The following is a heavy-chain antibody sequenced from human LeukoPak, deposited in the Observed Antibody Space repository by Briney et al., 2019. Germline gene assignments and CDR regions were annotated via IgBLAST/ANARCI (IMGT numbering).Heavy chain of an antibody. CDR3: ARASYDFWSGYYDWFDP. J-gene: IGHJ5*02. D-gene: IGHD3-3*01. V-gene: IGHV1-18*01. CDR1: GYTFTSYG. CDR2: ISAYNGNT. Sequence: ASVKVSCKASGYTFTSYGISWVRQAPGQGLEWMGWISAYNGNTNYAQKLQGRVTVTTDTSTSTAYMELRSLRSDDTAVYYCARASYDFWSGYYDWFDPWGQGTLVTVSS.